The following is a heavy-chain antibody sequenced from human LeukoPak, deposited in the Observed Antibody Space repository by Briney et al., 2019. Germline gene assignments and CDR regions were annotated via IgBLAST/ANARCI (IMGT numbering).Heavy chain of an antibody. J-gene: IGHJ4*02. CDR1: AASISSYF. V-gene: IGHV4-59*01. CDR3: ARTWGYFDY. Sequence: SETLSLTCTLSAASISSYFWSWIRQPPGKGLEWIGYIYYSGSTNYNPSLKSRVTISVDTSKNQFSLNLSSVTAAVTAVYSCARTWGYFDYWGQGTLVTVSS. D-gene: IGHD3-16*01. CDR2: IYYSGST.